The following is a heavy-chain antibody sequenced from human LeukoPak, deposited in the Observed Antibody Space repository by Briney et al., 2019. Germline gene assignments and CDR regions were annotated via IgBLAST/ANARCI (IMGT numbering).Heavy chain of an antibody. Sequence: SGTLSLTCGVSGGSISSNNWWSWVRQPPGKGLEWIGEIFHSGSTNSNPSLKSRVTISLDKSKNQFSLKLSSVTAADTAVYFCARSPLEAEYNYGLRGWYFDLWGRGTLVTVSS. D-gene: IGHD5-24*01. CDR2: IFHSGST. CDR3: ARSPLEAEYNYGLRGWYFDL. J-gene: IGHJ2*01. V-gene: IGHV4-4*02. CDR1: GGSISSNNW.